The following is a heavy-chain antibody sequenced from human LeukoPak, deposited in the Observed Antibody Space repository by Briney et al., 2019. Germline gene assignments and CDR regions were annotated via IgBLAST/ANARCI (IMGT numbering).Heavy chain of an antibody. CDR2: IRQDGSEE. J-gene: IGHJ4*02. CDR1: GFTFRDYW. V-gene: IGHV3-7*01. D-gene: IGHD3/OR15-3a*01. CDR3: ARWVHSSPKSPQSVDSYFEK. Sequence: PGGSLRLSCAASGFTFRDYWMSWVRQAPGKGLERVAKIRQDGSEEYYVDSLKGRFTISRDNAKNSLYLQMNSLRAEDTAVYHCARWVHSSPKSPQSVDSYFEKWGQGTLVTVSS.